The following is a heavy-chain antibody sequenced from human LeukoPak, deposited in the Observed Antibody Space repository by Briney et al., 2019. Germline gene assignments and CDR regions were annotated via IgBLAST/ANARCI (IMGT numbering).Heavy chain of an antibody. CDR1: GYSFTSYW. CDR2: IYPGDSDT. V-gene: IGHV5-51*01. D-gene: IGHD3-22*01. Sequence: GESLKISCKGSGYSFTSYWIGWVRQMPGKGLEWMGIIYPGDSDTRYSPSFQGQVTISADKSISTAYLQWSSLKASDTAMYYCARLLSSSGPGVYYFDYWGQGALVTVSS. J-gene: IGHJ4*02. CDR3: ARLLSSSGPGVYYFDY.